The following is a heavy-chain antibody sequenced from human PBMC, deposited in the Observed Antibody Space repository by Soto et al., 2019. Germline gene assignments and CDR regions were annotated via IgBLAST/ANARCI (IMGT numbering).Heavy chain of an antibody. D-gene: IGHD3-22*01. V-gene: IGHV4-59*01. CDR3: ARAPYYYDSAGYFHNWFDP. J-gene: IGHJ5*02. Sequence: PSETLSLTCTVSGGSMSFSYWSWIRQPPGKGLEWIGYIYYSGSTNYSPSLKSRVTISVDTSKNQVSLRLSSVTAADTAVYYCARAPYYYDSAGYFHNWFDPWGQGTLVTVSS. CDR1: GGSMSFSY. CDR2: IYYSGST.